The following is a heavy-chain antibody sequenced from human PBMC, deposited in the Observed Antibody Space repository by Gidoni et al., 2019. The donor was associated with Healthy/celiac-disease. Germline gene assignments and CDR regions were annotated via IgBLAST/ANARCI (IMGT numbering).Heavy chain of an antibody. D-gene: IGHD3-10*01. CDR2: ISSSSSTI. CDR1: GFTFSSYS. J-gene: IGHJ4*02. CDR3: ARGRITMVRGAIDY. Sequence: EVQLVESGGGLVQPGGSLRLSCAASGFTFSSYSMNWVRQAPGKGLEWVSYISSSSSTIYYADSVKGRFTISRDNAKNSLYLKMNSLRAEDTAVYYCARGRITMVRGAIDYWGQGTLVTVSS. V-gene: IGHV3-48*01.